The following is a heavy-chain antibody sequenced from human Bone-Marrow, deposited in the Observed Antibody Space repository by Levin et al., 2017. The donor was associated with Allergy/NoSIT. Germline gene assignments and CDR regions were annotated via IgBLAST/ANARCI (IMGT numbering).Heavy chain of an antibody. CDR1: GFTFKAHG. D-gene: IGHD1-26*01. Sequence: PGESLKISCVASGFTFKAHGMVWVRQTPGNGLDWVAAILYDGSKEYYADSVQGRFSISRDNSNNTLYLQMNSLRLDDTGLYYCAKGSGVIDNWGQGTLVTVSS. CDR3: AKGSGVIDN. V-gene: IGHV3-30*02. CDR2: ILYDGSKE. J-gene: IGHJ4*02.